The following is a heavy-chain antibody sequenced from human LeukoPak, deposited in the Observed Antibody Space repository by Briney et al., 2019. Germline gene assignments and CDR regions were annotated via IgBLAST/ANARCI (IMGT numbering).Heavy chain of an antibody. CDR2: IIPIFGTA. CDR1: GYTFTSYG. V-gene: IGHV1-69*13. D-gene: IGHD3-10*01. Sequence: GASVKVSCKASGYTFTSYGISWVRQAPGQGLEWMGGIIPIFGTANYAQKFQGRVTITADESTSTAYMELSSLRSEDTAVYYCAGYYGSGRNIYYYYYMDVWGKGTTVTISS. CDR3: AGYYGSGRNIYYYYYMDV. J-gene: IGHJ6*03.